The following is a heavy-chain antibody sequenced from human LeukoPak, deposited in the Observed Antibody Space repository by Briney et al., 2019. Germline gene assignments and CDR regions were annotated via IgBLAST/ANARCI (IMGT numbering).Heavy chain of an antibody. CDR3: ARVRFYDTTGYSTSYHLDY. D-gene: IGHD3-22*01. V-gene: IGHV4-59*01. CDR2: THYSGTG. Sequence: PSETLSLTFAVSGGPIIASYWSWIRQPPGKGLEWIGYTHYSGTGNYNPSLKSRVTISIDTSKNRFSLRLTSVTAADTAVYYCARVRFYDTTGYSTSYHLDYWGQGALVTVSS. CDR1: GGPIIASY. J-gene: IGHJ4*02.